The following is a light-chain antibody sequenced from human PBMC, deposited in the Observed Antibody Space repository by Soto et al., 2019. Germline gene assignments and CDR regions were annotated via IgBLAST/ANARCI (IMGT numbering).Light chain of an antibody. V-gene: IGKV1-5*03. J-gene: IGKJ2*01. CDR3: QQYDASPLT. CDR1: QTISSW. Sequence: DIPMTQSPSTLSGSVGDRVTITCRASQTISSWLAWYQQKPGKAPKLLIYKASTLKSGVPSRFSGSGYGTDFTLTVTNLVPGDSATYFCQQYDASPLTFGQGTKLEIK. CDR2: KAS.